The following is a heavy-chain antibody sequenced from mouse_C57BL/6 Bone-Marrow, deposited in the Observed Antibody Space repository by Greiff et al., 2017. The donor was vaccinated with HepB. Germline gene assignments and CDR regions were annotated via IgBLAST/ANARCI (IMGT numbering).Heavy chain of an antibody. V-gene: IGHV5-17*01. CDR1: GFTFSDYG. CDR3: ARWITTVVAHYAMDY. Sequence: EVHLVESGGGLVKPGGSLKLSCAASGFTFSDYGMHWVRQAPEKGLEWVAYISSGSSTIYYADTVKGRFTISRDNAKNTLFLQMTSLSSEDTAMYYCARWITTVVAHYAMDYWGQGTSVTVSS. J-gene: IGHJ4*01. CDR2: ISSGSSTI. D-gene: IGHD1-1*01.